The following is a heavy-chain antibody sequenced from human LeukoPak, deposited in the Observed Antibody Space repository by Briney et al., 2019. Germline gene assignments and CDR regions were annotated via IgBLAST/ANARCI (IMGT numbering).Heavy chain of an antibody. Sequence: SGTLSLTCAVSGGSIINSNWWSWVRQPPGKGLEWIGEIDHSGSTSYNPSLKSRVTMSVDRSQNQFSLRLSTVTAADTAVYYCARGYDSSAYYPFNYWGQGTLVTVSS. CDR1: GGSIINSNW. D-gene: IGHD3-22*01. V-gene: IGHV4-4*02. CDR3: ARGYDSSAYYPFNY. CDR2: IDHSGST. J-gene: IGHJ4*02.